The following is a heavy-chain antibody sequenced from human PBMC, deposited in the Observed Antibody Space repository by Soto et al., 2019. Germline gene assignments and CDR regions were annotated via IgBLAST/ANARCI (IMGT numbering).Heavy chain of an antibody. D-gene: IGHD3-22*01. CDR2: IDWDDDK. Sequence: SGPTLVNPTQTLTLTCTFSGFSLSTSGMCVSWIRQPPGKALEWLALIDWDDDKYYSTSLKTRLTISKDTSKNQVVLTMTNMDPVDTATYYCARTPTYDSSGSYYYHYGMDVWGQGTTVTVSS. CDR1: GFSLSTSGMC. J-gene: IGHJ6*02. V-gene: IGHV2-70*01. CDR3: ARTPTYDSSGSYYYHYGMDV.